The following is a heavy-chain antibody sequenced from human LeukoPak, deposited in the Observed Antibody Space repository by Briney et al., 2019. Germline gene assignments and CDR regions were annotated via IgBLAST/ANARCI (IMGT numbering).Heavy chain of an antibody. Sequence: SETLSLTGAVYGGSFSGYYWSWIRQPPGKGLYWIGEINHIGSTNYNPSLKSRVNRSVDTSKNQFSLKLRSVTAAEADVYYCANRVYEFWIGYSLGYFDYWGQGTLVTVSS. CDR2: INHIGST. D-gene: IGHD3-3*01. CDR3: ANRVYEFWIGYSLGYFDY. J-gene: IGHJ4*02. V-gene: IGHV4-34*01. CDR1: GGSFSGYY.